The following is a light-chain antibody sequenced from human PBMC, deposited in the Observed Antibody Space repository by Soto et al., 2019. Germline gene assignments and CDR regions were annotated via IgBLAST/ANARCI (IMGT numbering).Light chain of an antibody. CDR1: QSVFNF. CDR2: DAS. Sequence: EIVLTQSPATLSLSPGERATLSCRASQSVFNFLAWYQQKPGQAPRLLIYDASNRATGIPDRFSGSGSGTDFTLPISSLEPEDFAVYYCQQRTNWPSFGGGTRVEIK. V-gene: IGKV3-11*01. CDR3: QQRTNWPS. J-gene: IGKJ4*01.